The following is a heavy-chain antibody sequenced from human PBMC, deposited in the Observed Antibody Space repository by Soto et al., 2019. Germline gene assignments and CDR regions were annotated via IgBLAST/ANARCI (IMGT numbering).Heavy chain of an antibody. CDR3: ARDPPYPLDY. CDR2: INPDRSAK. CDR1: GFTFSSYW. V-gene: IGHV3-7*01. J-gene: IGHJ4*02. Sequence: TGGSLRLSCAASGFTFSSYWMTWLRQAPGKGLEWVANINPDRSAKYYVDSVKGRFTISRDNAKNSLYLQMNSLRAEDTAVYYCARDPPYPLDYWGQGTLVTVSS.